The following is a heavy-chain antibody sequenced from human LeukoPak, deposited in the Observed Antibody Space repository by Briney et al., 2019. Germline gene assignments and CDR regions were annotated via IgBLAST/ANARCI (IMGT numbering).Heavy chain of an antibody. D-gene: IGHD3-10*01. V-gene: IGHV3-66*01. CDR2: IHNDDRT. CDR1: GFTIYSNY. CDR3: LQFAY. J-gene: IGHJ4*02. Sequence: PGGSLRLSCTASGFTIYSNYISWVRRAPGKGLEWVSIIHNDDRTYYADSVKGRSTISRDNSKNTVYLQMNSLRVEDTAIYYCLQFAYWGQGTLVTVSS.